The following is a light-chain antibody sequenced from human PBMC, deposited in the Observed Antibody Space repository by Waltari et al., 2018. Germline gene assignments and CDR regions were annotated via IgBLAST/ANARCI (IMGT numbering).Light chain of an antibody. J-gene: IGLJ1*01. Sequence: QSALTQPASVSGSPGQSITISCTGTSSDVGRYNYVSWYQQHPGKAPKLMIYEVSHRPSGVSNRFSGSKSGNTASLTISGLQAEDEADYYCSSFTGSDTQVFGTGTKVTVL. CDR1: SSDVGRYNY. V-gene: IGLV2-14*01. CDR3: SSFTGSDTQV. CDR2: EVS.